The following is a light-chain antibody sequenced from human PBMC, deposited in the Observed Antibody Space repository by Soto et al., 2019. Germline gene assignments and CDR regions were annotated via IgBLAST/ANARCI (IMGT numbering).Light chain of an antibody. CDR1: QSISSY. CDR2: AAS. J-gene: IGKJ2*03. Sequence: IQMTQSPSSLSAYVGDRVTITCRASQSISSYLNWYQQRPGKAPKLLMYAASTLQSGVPSRFSGSGSGTEFTLTISSLHPEDFATYYCQQTYSSESFGQGTKLEIK. V-gene: IGKV1-39*01. CDR3: QQTYSSES.